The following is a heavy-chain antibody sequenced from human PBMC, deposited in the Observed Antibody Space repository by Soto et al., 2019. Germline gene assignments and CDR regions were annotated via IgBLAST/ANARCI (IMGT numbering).Heavy chain of an antibody. D-gene: IGHD6-19*01. CDR2: IIPEFARA. Sequence: QVQLVQSGAEVKKPGSSVKVSCKAPGGTSSSYAIIWVRQAPGQGLEWMGEIIPEFARANYAQKVQGRVTITAAESASTASMASSSLTSDDTHVYYCEREAMQHSSGWNYWGQGTLVTVSS. V-gene: IGHV1-69*12. CDR1: GGTSSSYA. CDR3: EREAMQHSSGWNY. J-gene: IGHJ4*02.